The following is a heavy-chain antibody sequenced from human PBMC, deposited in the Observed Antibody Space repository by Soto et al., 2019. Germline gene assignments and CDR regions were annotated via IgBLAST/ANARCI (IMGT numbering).Heavy chain of an antibody. J-gene: IGHJ4*02. V-gene: IGHV3-30-3*01. CDR1: GFTFSSYA. Sequence: QVQLVESGGGVVQPGRSLRLSCAASGFTFSSYAMHWGRQAPGKGLEWVAVISYDGSNKYYADSVKGRFTISRDNSKNTLYLQMNSLRAEDTAVYYCARDRGSGYDYPGSYWGQGTLVTVSS. CDR2: ISYDGSNK. D-gene: IGHD5-12*01. CDR3: ARDRGSGYDYPGSY.